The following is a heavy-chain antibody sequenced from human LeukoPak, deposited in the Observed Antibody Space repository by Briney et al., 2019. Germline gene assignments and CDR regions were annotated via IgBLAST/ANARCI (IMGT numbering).Heavy chain of an antibody. J-gene: IGHJ4*02. V-gene: IGHV1-8*01. D-gene: IGHD3-3*01. Sequence: ASVKVSCKASGYTFTSYDINWVRQATGQGLEWMGWMNPNSGNTGYAQKFQGRVTMTRNTSISTAYMELSSLRSEDTAEYYCARGGGLLRFEPFDYWGQGTLVTVSS. CDR1: GYTFTSYD. CDR2: MNPNSGNT. CDR3: ARGGGLLRFEPFDY.